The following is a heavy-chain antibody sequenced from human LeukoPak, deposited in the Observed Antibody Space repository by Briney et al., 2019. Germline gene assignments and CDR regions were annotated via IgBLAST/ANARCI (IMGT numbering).Heavy chain of an antibody. Sequence: CXXSGXXXXSGGXXWSWIRQHPGKGLEWIGYIYYSGSTYYNPSLKSRVTISVDTSKNQFSLKLSSVTAADAAVYYCARWVTMVRGVPSFDYWGQGTLVTVSS. J-gene: IGHJ4*02. CDR3: ARWVTMVRGVPSFDY. V-gene: IGHV4-31*03. CDR1: GXXXXSGGXX. CDR2: IYYSGST. D-gene: IGHD3-10*01.